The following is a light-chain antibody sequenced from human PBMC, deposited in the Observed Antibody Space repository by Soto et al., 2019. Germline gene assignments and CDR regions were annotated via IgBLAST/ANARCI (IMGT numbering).Light chain of an antibody. CDR3: QQYGASPWT. V-gene: IGKV3-20*01. Sequence: EVELTQSPGTLSLSPGERATLSCRASQSVSSSHLAWYQQKRGQAPRLLIYDTSTRATGIPDRFGGSGSGADFTLTISRLEPEDFAVYHCQQYGASPWTVGQGTKVEVK. CDR1: QSVSSSH. CDR2: DTS. J-gene: IGKJ1*01.